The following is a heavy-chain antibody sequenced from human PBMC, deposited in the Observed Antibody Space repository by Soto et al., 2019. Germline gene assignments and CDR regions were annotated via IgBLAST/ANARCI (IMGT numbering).Heavy chain of an antibody. CDR3: ARYHYYYCMDV. D-gene: IGHD3-22*01. Sequence: QVQPVQSGAEVRKPGASAKVSCKASGYTFTTYDINWVRQATGQGLEWMGWMNPNSGNTVYAQKFQGRVTMTRNTSINTAYMELTSLTSDDTAVYYCARYHYYYCMDVWGQGTTVTVSS. J-gene: IGHJ6*02. CDR2: MNPNSGNT. CDR1: GYTFTTYD. V-gene: IGHV1-8*01.